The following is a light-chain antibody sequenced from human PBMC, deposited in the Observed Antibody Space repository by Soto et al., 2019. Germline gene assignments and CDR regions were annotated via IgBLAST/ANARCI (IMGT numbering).Light chain of an antibody. CDR1: QDISNY. Sequence: DIQMTQSPSSLSASVGDRVTITCRASQDISNYLAWYQQKPGKVPKLLIYAASTLQSGVPSRFSGSGSGTDFTLTISSLQHEDVATYYCQKYTSAPLTFGGGTKVGIK. V-gene: IGKV1-27*01. CDR3: QKYTSAPLT. J-gene: IGKJ4*01. CDR2: AAS.